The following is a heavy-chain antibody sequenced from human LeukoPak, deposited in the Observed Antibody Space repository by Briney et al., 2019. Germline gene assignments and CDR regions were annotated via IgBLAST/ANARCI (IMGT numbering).Heavy chain of an antibody. CDR3: ARGMTNAHSSFDY. CDR2: IFGGGGT. J-gene: IGHJ4*02. V-gene: IGHV3-66*01. CDR1: GFTFSSYW. D-gene: IGHD2-2*01. Sequence: GGSLRLSCAASGFTFSSYWMSWVRQAPGTGREWVSVIFGGGGTYYADSMEGRFTISRDNSKNALYLQMNSLRGEDTAVYYCARGMTNAHSSFDYWGQGTLVTVSS.